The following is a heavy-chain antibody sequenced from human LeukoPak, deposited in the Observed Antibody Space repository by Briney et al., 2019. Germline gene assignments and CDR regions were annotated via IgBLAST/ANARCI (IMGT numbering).Heavy chain of an antibody. D-gene: IGHD1-20*01. J-gene: IGHJ4*02. CDR2: INPNSGST. CDR3: ARTGRNWNNFDY. Sequence: SVKVSCKASGYTFTDHNIHWVRQAPGQGLDWMGWINPNSGSTNSAQKFEGRVTMTRDTSIGTAYMELSRLRSDDTAMYYCARTGRNWNNFDYWGQGTLVAVSS. CDR1: GYTFTDHN. V-gene: IGHV1-2*02.